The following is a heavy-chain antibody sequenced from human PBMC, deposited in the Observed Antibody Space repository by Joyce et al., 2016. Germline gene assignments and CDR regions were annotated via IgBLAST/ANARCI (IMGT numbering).Heavy chain of an antibody. CDR1: GGSISDGGYY. V-gene: IGHV4-31*11. CDR3: ARVPLSSAFDY. D-gene: IGHD1-26*01. Sequence: QVQLQESGPGLVQPSQTLSLTCGVSGGSISDGGYYWSWIRQRPGQGLEWIGYINYSGNTYYNPSLKSRLTISMDMSKNQFSLRLTSVTAADTAVYYCARVPLSSAFDYWGQGILVTVSS. J-gene: IGHJ4*02. CDR2: INYSGNT.